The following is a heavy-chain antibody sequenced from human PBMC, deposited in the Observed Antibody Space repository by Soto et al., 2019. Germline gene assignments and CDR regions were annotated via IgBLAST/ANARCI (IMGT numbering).Heavy chain of an antibody. CDR3: AKDLEQQRHVWGVDY. CDR2: ISHAGSEK. D-gene: IGHD3-16*01. Sequence: QVQLVESGGGVVQPGRSLRLSCAAAGFTFSTYGMHWVRQTPGKGLEWVAVISHAGSEKYYADSVKGRFTISRDNSKNTLYLQMNSLRAEDTAVYYCAKDLEQQRHVWGVDYWGQGTLVTVSS. J-gene: IGHJ4*02. CDR1: GFTFSTYG. V-gene: IGHV3-30*18.